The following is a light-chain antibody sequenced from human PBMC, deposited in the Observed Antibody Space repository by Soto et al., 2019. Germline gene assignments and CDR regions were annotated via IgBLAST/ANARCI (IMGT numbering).Light chain of an antibody. Sequence: QSVLTQPASVSGSPGQSITISCTGTSSNVGSYNLVSWYQQHPGKAPKLMIFEVNKRPSGVSNRFSGSKSGNTASLTISGLKAEDEADYYCCSSGGSPTYVFGTGTKVTVL. J-gene: IGLJ1*01. CDR3: CSSGGSPTYV. CDR1: SSNVGSYNL. V-gene: IGLV2-23*02. CDR2: EVN.